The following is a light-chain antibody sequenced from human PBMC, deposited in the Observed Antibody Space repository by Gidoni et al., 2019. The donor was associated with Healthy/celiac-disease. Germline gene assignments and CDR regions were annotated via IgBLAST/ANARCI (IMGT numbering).Light chain of an antibody. J-gene: IGKJ1*01. CDR1: QSISSY. CDR3: QQSYSTPRT. CDR2: AAS. V-gene: IGKV1-39*01. Sequence: DIQMTQSPSSLSASVGDRVTITCRASQSISSYLNWYQQKPGKAPKLLIYAASSWQSGVPSRFSGSGSGKDFTITISSMQPEDFETYYCQQSYSTPRTFGQGTKVEIK.